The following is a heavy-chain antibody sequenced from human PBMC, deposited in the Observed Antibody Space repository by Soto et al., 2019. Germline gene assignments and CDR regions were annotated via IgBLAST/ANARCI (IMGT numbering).Heavy chain of an antibody. V-gene: IGHV3-23*01. CDR3: AKDTQYYYESSGYGRSWFDP. D-gene: IGHD3-22*01. J-gene: IGHJ5*02. CDR2: ISDSGTST. CDR1: GFTFSSYA. Sequence: PVGSLRLSCAASGFTFSSYAMSWVRQAPGRGLEWVSTISDSGTSTYYPDSVKGRFTISRDNSKNTLHLQMNSLRADDTAVYYCAKDTQYYYESSGYGRSWFDPWGQGTLVTVSS.